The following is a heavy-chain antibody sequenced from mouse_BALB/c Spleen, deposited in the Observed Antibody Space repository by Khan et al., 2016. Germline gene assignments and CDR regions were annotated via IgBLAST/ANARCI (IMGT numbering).Heavy chain of an antibody. Sequence: QIQLVQSGPELKKPGETVKISCKASGYTFTDYSMHWVKQAPGKGLKWMGWINTETGEPTYADDFKGRFAFSLETSASTAYLQINNLKNEDTATYFSARWVLRGYAMDYWGQGTSVTVSS. CDR3: ARWVLRGYAMDY. CDR2: INTETGEP. CDR1: GYTFTDYS. J-gene: IGHJ4*01. V-gene: IGHV9-2-1*01. D-gene: IGHD1-1*01.